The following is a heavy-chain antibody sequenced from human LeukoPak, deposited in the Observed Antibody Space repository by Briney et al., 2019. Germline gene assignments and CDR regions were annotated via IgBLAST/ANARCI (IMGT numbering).Heavy chain of an antibody. CDR2: INTNTGNP. D-gene: IGHD3-9*01. V-gene: IGHV7-4-1*02. J-gene: IGHJ4*02. CDR3: ARTPKRYFDWLLSSGFDY. CDR1: GYTFTSYA. Sequence: GASVKVSCKASGYTFTSYAMNWVRQAPGQGLEWMGWINTNTGNPTYAQGFTGRFVFSLDTSVSTAYLQISSLKAEDTAVYYCARTPKRYFDWLLSSGFDYWGPRTLVTVSS.